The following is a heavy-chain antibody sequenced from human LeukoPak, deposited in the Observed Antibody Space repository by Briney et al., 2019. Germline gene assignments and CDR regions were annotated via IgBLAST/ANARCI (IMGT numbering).Heavy chain of an antibody. CDR1: GFTFSSYA. Sequence: GGSLRLSCAASGFTFSSYAMSWVRQAPGKGLEWVSGISGSDDRRYYADSVKGRFIISRDNSKNTLYLQMLGLRAEDTAVYYCAKDRYQPPYGWFDPWGQGTLVTVSS. J-gene: IGHJ5*02. CDR2: ISGSDDRR. CDR3: AKDRYQPPYGWFDP. V-gene: IGHV3-23*01. D-gene: IGHD2-2*02.